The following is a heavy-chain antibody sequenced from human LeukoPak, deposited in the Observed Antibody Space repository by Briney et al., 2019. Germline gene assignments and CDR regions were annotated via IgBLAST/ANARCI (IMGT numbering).Heavy chain of an antibody. J-gene: IGHJ6*02. V-gene: IGHV6-1*01. Sequence: SQTLSLTCAISGDSVSSNSAAWNWIRQSPSRGLEWLGRTYYRSKWYNDYAVSVKSRITINPDTSKNQFSLQLNSVTPEDTAVYYCARDVSGYDRKTLFLGYYYGMDVWGQGTTVTVSS. CDR3: ARDVSGYDRKTLFLGYYYGMDV. CDR1: GDSVSSNSAA. D-gene: IGHD5-12*01. CDR2: TYYRSKWYN.